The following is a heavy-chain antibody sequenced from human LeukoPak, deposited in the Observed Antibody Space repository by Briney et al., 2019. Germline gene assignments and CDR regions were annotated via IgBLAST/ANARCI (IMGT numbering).Heavy chain of an antibody. J-gene: IGHJ4*02. CDR2: IYYSGST. CDR3: ARLRYSGYDALDY. D-gene: IGHD5-12*01. Sequence: SETLSLTCTVSGGSISSYYWSWIRQPPGKGLGWIGYIYYSGSTNYNPSLKSRVTISVDTSKNQFSLKLSSVTAADTAVYYCARLRYSGYDALDYWGQGTLVTVSS. CDR1: GGSISSYY. V-gene: IGHV4-59*08.